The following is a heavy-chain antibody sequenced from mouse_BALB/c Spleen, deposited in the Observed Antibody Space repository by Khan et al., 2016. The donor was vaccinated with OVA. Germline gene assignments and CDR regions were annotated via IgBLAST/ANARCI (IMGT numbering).Heavy chain of an antibody. D-gene: IGHD2-14*01. J-gene: IGHJ2*01. CDR2: ISSGGST. CDR3: AREAYRYDEYYFDY. Sequence: EVELVESGGDSVKPGGSLKLSCAVSGFTFSTYAMSWVRQTPEKRLEWVASISSGGSTYYPDSVKGRFTISRDNARNIVYLQMTSLRSEDMAMYYCAREAYRYDEYYFDYWGLGTTLTVSS. V-gene: IGHV5-6-5*01. CDR1: GFTFSTYA.